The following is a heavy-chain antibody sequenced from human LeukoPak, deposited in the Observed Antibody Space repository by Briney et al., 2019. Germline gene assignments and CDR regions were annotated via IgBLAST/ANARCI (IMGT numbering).Heavy chain of an antibody. CDR1: GFTFSSYS. D-gene: IGHD5-18*01. V-gene: IGHV3-48*01. J-gene: IGHJ4*02. CDR3: ARDLAYSRLDY. CDR2: ISSSSSTI. Sequence: GSLRLSCAASGFTFSSYSMNWVRQAPGKGLEWVSYISSSSSTIYYADSVKGRFTTSRDNAKNSLYLQMNSLRVEDTAFYYCARDLAYSRLDYWGQGMLVTVSS.